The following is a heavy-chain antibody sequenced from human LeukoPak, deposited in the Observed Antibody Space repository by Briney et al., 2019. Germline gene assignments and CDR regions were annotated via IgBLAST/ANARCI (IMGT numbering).Heavy chain of an antibody. V-gene: IGHV4-30-4*01. CDR3: ARLPYGATVPTYFDY. Sequence: PSETLSLTCTVSGGSISSGDYYWSWIRQPPGKGLEWIGYIYYSGSTYYNPSLKSRVTISVDTSKNQFSLKLSSVTAADTAVYYCARLPYGATVPTYFDYWGQGTLVTVSS. CDR1: GGSISSGDYY. D-gene: IGHD1-26*01. J-gene: IGHJ4*02. CDR2: IYYSGST.